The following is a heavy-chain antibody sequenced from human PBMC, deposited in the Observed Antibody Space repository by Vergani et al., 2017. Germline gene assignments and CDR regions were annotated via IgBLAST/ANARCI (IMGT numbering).Heavy chain of an antibody. CDR1: GFSIRSGYY. CDR2: AHRSGTT. D-gene: IGHD5/OR15-5a*01. J-gene: IGHJ6*02. V-gene: IGHV4-38-2*01. Sequence: QLQLHESGPGLVKPSETLSLTCAVVGFSIRSGYYWGWIRQPPGKGLEWIGSAHRSGTTYYNPSLKSRVTMSIDMSKNQISLKLSSVTAADTAIYYCARDVVSTTPLHGMDVWGQGTAVTVSS. CDR3: ARDVVSTTPLHGMDV.